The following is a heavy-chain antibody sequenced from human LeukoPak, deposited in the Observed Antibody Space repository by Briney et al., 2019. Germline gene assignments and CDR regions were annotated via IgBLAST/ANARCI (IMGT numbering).Heavy chain of an antibody. J-gene: IGHJ4*02. V-gene: IGHV4-34*01. D-gene: IGHD3-3*01. CDR3: ARGYYDFWSGYYPRKPYFDY. Sequence: PSETLSLTCAVYGGSFSGYSWSWIRQPPGKGLEWIGEINHSGSTNYNPSLKSQVTISVDTSKNQFSLKLSSVTAADTAVYYCARGYYDFWSGYYPRKPYFDYWGQGTLVTVSS. CDR1: GGSFSGYS. CDR2: INHSGST.